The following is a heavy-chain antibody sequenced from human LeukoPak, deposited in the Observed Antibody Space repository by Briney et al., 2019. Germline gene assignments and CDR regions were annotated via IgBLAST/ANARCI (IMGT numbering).Heavy chain of an antibody. D-gene: IGHD2-15*01. CDR2: ISAYNGNT. V-gene: IGHV1-18*01. Sequence: ASVKVSCKASGYTFTSYGISWVRQAPGQGLEWMGWISAYNGNTNYAQKLQGRVTMTTDTSTSTAYMELRSLRSDDTAVYYCARDLEPYCSGGSCYGDPFDYWGQGTLVTVSS. CDR3: ARDLEPYCSGGSCYGDPFDY. J-gene: IGHJ4*02. CDR1: GYTFTSYG.